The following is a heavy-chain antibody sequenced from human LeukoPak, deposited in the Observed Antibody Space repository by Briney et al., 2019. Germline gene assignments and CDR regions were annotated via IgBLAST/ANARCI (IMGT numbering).Heavy chain of an antibody. CDR2: ISSSGSTI. J-gene: IGHJ4*02. V-gene: IGHV3-48*03. CDR1: GFTFSSYE. D-gene: IGHD3-22*01. CDR3: ARGPLWDYYDSSGPFDY. Sequence: GGSLRLSCAASGFTFSSYEMNWVRQAPGKGLEWVSHISSSGSTIYYADSVKGRFTISRDNAKNSLYLQMNSLRAEDTAVYYCARGPLWDYYDSSGPFDYWGQGTLVTVSS.